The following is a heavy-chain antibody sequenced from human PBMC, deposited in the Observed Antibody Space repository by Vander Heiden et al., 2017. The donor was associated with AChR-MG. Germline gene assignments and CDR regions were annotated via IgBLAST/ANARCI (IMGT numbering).Heavy chain of an antibody. Sequence: QVQLVQSGAEVKKPGSSVKVSCKASGGTFSSYAISWVRQAPGQGLEWMGGIIPIFGTANYAQKFQGRVTITADESTSTAYMELSSLRSEDTAVYYCARGDMWGYDPRTPLYGMDVWGQGTTVTVSS. CDR2: IIPIFGTA. D-gene: IGHD3-3*01. V-gene: IGHV1-69*01. CDR1: GGTFSSYA. CDR3: ARGDMWGYDPRTPLYGMDV. J-gene: IGHJ6*02.